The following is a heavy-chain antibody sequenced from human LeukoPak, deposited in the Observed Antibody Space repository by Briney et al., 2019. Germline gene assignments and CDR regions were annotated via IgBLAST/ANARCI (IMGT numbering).Heavy chain of an antibody. CDR3: ARARSGWPHDAFDI. D-gene: IGHD6-19*01. CDR1: GYTFTSYA. J-gene: IGHJ3*02. V-gene: IGHV7-4-1*02. Sequence: GASVKVSCKASGYTFTSYAMNWVRQAPGQGLEGMGWINTNTGNPTYAQGFTGRFVFSLDTSVSTAYLQISSLKAEDTAVYYCARARSGWPHDAFDIWGQGTMVTVSS. CDR2: INTNTGNP.